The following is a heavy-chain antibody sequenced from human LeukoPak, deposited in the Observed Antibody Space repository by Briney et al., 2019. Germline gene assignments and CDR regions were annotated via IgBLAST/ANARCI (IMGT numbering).Heavy chain of an antibody. CDR3: AKDIHHLGDNYGSVHYFEN. Sequence: PGGSLRLSCAASGFTFDDYTMHWVRQPPGKGLEWVSLISWDGGSTYYAESVKGRFTISRDNSKNSLHLQMRSLRTDDTALYYCAKDIHHLGDNYGSVHYFENWGQGTLVTVSS. CDR2: ISWDGGST. CDR1: GFTFDDYT. V-gene: IGHV3-43*01. D-gene: IGHD3-10*01. J-gene: IGHJ4*02.